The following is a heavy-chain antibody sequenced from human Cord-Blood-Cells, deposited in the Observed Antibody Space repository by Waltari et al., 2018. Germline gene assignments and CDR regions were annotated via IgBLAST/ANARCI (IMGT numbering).Heavy chain of an antibody. V-gene: IGHV4-59*01. CDR1: GGPISSYY. CDR2: IYYSGST. J-gene: IGHJ4*02. D-gene: IGHD6-13*01. Sequence: QVQLQESGPALVKPSETLSLTCTVSGGPISSYYVSWIRQPPGKGLEWIGYIYYSGSTNYNPSLKSRVTISVDTSKNQFSLKLSSVTAADTAVYYCARGGSSSWYGDYWGQGTLVTVSS. CDR3: ARGGSSSWYGDY.